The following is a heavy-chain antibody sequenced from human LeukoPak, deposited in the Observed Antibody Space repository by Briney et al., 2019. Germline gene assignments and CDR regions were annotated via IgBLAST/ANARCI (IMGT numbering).Heavy chain of an antibody. CDR2: INPNSGGT. CDR3: ARSQLVPTWTSYYMDV. Sequence: GASVKVSCKTSGYTFSGYYMHLVRQAPGQGLEWMGWINPNSGGTNYAQRFQGRVTMTRDTAIRTVYMELRRLRSDDTAVYYCARSQLVPTWTSYYMDVWGKGTTVTVSS. J-gene: IGHJ6*03. CDR1: GYTFSGYY. V-gene: IGHV1-2*02. D-gene: IGHD6-6*01.